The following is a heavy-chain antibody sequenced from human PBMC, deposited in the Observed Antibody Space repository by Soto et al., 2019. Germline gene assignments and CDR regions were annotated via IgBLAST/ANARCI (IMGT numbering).Heavy chain of an antibody. CDR1: GYSFTSYW. Sequence: PGGCLKISCKGSGYSFTSYWIGWVRQMPVKGLEWMGIIYPGDSDTRYSPSFQGQVTISADKSISTAYLQWSSLKSSDTAMYYCARQRDGYRDPYYYYGMDIWGQGTTVTVSS. V-gene: IGHV5-51*01. CDR2: IYPGDSDT. J-gene: IGHJ6*02. D-gene: IGHD5-12*01. CDR3: ARQRDGYRDPYYYYGMDI.